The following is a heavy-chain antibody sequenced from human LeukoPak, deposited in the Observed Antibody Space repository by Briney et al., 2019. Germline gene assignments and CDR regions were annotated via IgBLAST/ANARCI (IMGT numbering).Heavy chain of an antibody. CDR2: ISWNSGSI. Sequence: PGRSLRLSCAASGFTFDDYAMHWVRQAPGKGLEWVSGISWNSGSIGYADSVEGRFTISRDNAKNSLYLQMNSLRAEDMALYYCAKGGLDEAFDIWGQGTRVTVSS. J-gene: IGHJ3*02. CDR3: AKGGLDEAFDI. V-gene: IGHV3-9*03. CDR1: GFTFDDYA. D-gene: IGHD3-16*01.